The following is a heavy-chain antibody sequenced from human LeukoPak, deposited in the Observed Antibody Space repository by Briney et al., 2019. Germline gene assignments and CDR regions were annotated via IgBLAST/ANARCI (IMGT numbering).Heavy chain of an antibody. CDR1: GYSFTSYW. CDR2: IYPGDSDT. V-gene: IGHV5-51*01. J-gene: IGHJ3*02. CDR3: ASGTIFGVVSMPHI. D-gene: IGHD3-3*01. Sequence: GESLKISCKGSGYSFTSYWIGWVRQMPGKGLEWMGIIYPGDSDTRYSPSFQGQVIISADRSINTAYLQWSSLKASDTAVYYCASGTIFGVVSMPHIWGQGTMVTVSS.